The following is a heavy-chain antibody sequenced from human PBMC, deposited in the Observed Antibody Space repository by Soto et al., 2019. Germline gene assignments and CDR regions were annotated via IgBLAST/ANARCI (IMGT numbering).Heavy chain of an antibody. D-gene: IGHD3-3*01. CDR2: ISSSSRRT. CDR1: GFTFSSYS. CDR3: AKVAKYGVVIEYFDS. J-gene: IGHJ4*02. Sequence: GALSLSCAASGFTFSSYSMSLVFQAPGKGLYWVSGISSSSRRTYYADSVRGRFTISRDNSKNTLYLQMDTLRADDTAVYYCAKVAKYGVVIEYFDSWGQGSLVTVSS. V-gene: IGHV3-23*01.